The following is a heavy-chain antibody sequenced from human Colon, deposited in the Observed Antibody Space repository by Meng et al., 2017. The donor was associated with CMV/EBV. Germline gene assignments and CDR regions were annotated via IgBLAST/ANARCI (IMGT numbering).Heavy chain of an antibody. CDR2: IDTTNH. D-gene: IGHD3-3*01. Sequence: RVVESGGGVVEPGGSLRLSCGASGFSFSESGIHWLRQAPGKGLEWVSFIDTTNHYYADSVKGRFTISRDDSKRMVYLQMNNLKTEDTAMYFCSNGLLGVQGHWGQGTLVTVSS. V-gene: IGHV3-30*02. J-gene: IGHJ4*02. CDR3: SNGLLGVQGH. CDR1: GFSFSESG.